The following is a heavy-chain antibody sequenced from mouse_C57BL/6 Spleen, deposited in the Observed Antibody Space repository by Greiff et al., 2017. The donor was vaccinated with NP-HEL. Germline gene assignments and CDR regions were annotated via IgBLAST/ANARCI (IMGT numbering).Heavy chain of an antibody. D-gene: IGHD1-1*01. CDR2: ISDGGSYT. Sequence: EVQLVESGGGLVKPGGSLKLSCAASGFTFSSYAMSWVRQTPEKRLEWVATISDGGSYTYYPDNVKGRFTISRDNAKNNLYLQMSHLKSEDTAMYYCAREVLLRSFAYWGQGTLVTVSA. V-gene: IGHV5-4*01. CDR1: GFTFSSYA. CDR3: AREVLLRSFAY. J-gene: IGHJ3*01.